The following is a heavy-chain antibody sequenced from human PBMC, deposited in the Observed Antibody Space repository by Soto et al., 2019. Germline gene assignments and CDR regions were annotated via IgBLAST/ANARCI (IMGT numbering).Heavy chain of an antibody. CDR2: IWYDGSNK. V-gene: IGHV3-33*01. CDR1: GFTFSSYG. CDR3: ARVAQAYCGGDCYSYAFDF. J-gene: IGHJ3*01. Sequence: GGSLRLSCAASGFTFSSYGMHWVRQAPGKGLEWVAVIWYDGSNKYYVDSVRGRFTISRDNSKNTLYLQLNSLRAEDTAVYYCARVAQAYCGGDCYSYAFDFWGQGTMVTVSS. D-gene: IGHD2-21*02.